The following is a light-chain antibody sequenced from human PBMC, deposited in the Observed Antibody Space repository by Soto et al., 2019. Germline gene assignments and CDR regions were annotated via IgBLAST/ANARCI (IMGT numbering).Light chain of an antibody. Sequence: QSALTQPASVSGSPGQSITISCTGTSSDVGCYNYVSWYQQYPGKAPKLMIYEVSNRPSGVSNRFSGPKSGNTASLTISGRQAEDEADYYCSSYTSSRTYVFGAGTKLTVL. CDR1: SSDVGCYNY. CDR3: SSYTSSRTYV. V-gene: IGLV2-14*01. J-gene: IGLJ1*01. CDR2: EVS.